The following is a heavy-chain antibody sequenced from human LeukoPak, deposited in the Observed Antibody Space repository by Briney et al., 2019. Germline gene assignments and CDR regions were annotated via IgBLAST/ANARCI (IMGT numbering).Heavy chain of an antibody. CDR1: GFTFSSYG. CDR3: AKRMDIVVVPAADFDY. Sequence: PGGSLRLSCAASGFTFSSYGMHWVRQAPGKGLEWAAFIRYDGSNKYYADSVKVRFTISRDNSKNTLYLQMNSLRAEDTAVYYCAKRMDIVVVPAADFDYWGQGTLVTVSS. V-gene: IGHV3-30*02. D-gene: IGHD2-2*03. CDR2: IRYDGSNK. J-gene: IGHJ4*02.